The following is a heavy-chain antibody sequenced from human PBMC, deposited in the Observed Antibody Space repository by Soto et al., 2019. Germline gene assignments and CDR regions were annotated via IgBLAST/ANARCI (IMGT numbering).Heavy chain of an antibody. CDR1: GYTFTGYY. J-gene: IGHJ4*02. D-gene: IGHD3-22*01. V-gene: IGHV1-8*02. CDR2: MNPNSGNT. CDR3: ARVLQYYDSSGYPDY. Sequence: QVQLVQSGAEVKKPGASVKVSCKASGYTFTGYYMHWVRQAPGQGLEWMGWMNPNSGNTGYAQKFQGRVTMTRNTSISTAYMELSSLRSEDTAVYYCARVLQYYDSSGYPDYWGQGTLVTVSS.